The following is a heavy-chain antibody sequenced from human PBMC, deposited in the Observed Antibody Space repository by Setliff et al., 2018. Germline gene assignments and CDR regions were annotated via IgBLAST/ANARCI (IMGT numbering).Heavy chain of an antibody. D-gene: IGHD4-17*01. CDR2: INPNSGGT. Sequence: ASVKVSCKASGYTFTGYFIHWVRQAPGQGLEWMGWINPNSGGTNYAQKFQGRVTMTRDTSISTAYMELSRLRSDDTAAYSCARSRLYGGWFDPWGQGTLVTVSS. V-gene: IGHV1-2*02. J-gene: IGHJ5*02. CDR1: GYTFTGYF. CDR3: ARSRLYGGWFDP.